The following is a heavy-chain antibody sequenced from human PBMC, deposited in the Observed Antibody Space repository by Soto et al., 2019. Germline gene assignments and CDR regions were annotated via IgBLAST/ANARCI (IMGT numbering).Heavy chain of an antibody. V-gene: IGHV2-5*02. D-gene: IGHD2-2*01. CDR2: IYWDDDE. Sequence: QVTLKESGPTLAKPTQTLTLTCTSSGFSLSTSGVGVGWIRQPPGKALEWLAVIYWDDDERYSPSQRSRLTITKDTTKNQVVLTMTNMDPVDTATYYCAHFSTSCGMDVWGQGTTVTVSS. J-gene: IGHJ6*02. CDR3: AHFSTSCGMDV. CDR1: GFSLSTSGVG.